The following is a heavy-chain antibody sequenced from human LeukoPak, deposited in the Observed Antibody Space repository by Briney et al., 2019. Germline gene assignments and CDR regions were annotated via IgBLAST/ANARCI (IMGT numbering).Heavy chain of an antibody. J-gene: IGHJ4*02. CDR1: GFTFNTYA. CDR2: IDTDGRTT. V-gene: IGHV3-74*01. D-gene: IGHD3-10*01. CDR3: ARDVAGARSY. Sequence: GRSLRLSCAASGFTFNTYAMHWVRQALGKGLVWVSRIDTDGRTTNYADSVRGRFTIYRDNVQNTLYLQMNSLTAEDTAVYYCARDVAGARSYWGQGALISVSS.